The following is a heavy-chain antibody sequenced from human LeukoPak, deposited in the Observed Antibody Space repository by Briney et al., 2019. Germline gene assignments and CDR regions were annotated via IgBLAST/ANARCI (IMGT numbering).Heavy chain of an antibody. CDR3: TSQYSGYDTIYYFDY. CDR1: GFTFGDYA. J-gene: IGHJ4*02. CDR2: IRSKAYGGTT. Sequence: GGSLRLSCTASGFTFGDYAMSWVRQAPGKGLEWVGFIRSKAYGGTTEYAASVKGRFTISGDDSKSIAYLQMNSLKTEDTAVYYCTSQYSGYDTIYYFDYWGQGTLVTVSS. D-gene: IGHD5-12*01. V-gene: IGHV3-49*04.